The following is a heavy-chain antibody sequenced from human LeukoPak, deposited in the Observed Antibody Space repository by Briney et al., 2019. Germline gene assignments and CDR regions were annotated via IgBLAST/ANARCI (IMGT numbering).Heavy chain of an antibody. CDR1: GGSFSNYY. Sequence: SETLSLTCAVYGGSFSNYYWSWIRQSPGKGLEWIGEINDSGTINYNPSLMSRVTISVDKSKNQFSLKLSSVTAADTAVYYCARNMTIILVAERIDTFDIWGQGTMVTVSS. V-gene: IGHV4-34*01. J-gene: IGHJ3*02. CDR2: INDSGTI. D-gene: IGHD3-22*01. CDR3: ARNMTIILVAERIDTFDI.